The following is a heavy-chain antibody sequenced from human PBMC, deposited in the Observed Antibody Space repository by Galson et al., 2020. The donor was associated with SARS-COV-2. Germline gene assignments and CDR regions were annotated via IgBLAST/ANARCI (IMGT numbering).Heavy chain of an antibody. CDR1: GFTLSDNY. Sequence: KIGESPKTHCAASGFTLSDNYMHWIRPAPGKGLEWVSYSSPSETTLHHADSVKGRFIISRDNAKNSLHLQMNSLRAEDTAVYYCATVATMVRGLLITENYWGQGTLGTVSS. D-gene: IGHD3-10*01. CDR2: SSPSETTL. CDR3: ATVATMVRGLLITENY. V-gene: IGHV3-11*01. J-gene: IGHJ4*02.